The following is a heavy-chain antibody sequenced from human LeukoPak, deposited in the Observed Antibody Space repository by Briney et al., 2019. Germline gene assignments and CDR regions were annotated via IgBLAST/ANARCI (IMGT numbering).Heavy chain of an antibody. V-gene: IGHV3-9*01. CDR3: AKDMSWETTVTTFDY. D-gene: IGHD4-17*01. CDR1: GFTFDDYA. Sequence: PGGSLRLSCAASGFTFDDYAMHWVRQAPGKGLEWVSGTSWNSGSIGYADSVKGRFTISRDNAKNSLYLQMNSLRAEDTALYYCAKDMSWETTVTTFDYWGQGTLVTVSS. J-gene: IGHJ4*02. CDR2: TSWNSGSI.